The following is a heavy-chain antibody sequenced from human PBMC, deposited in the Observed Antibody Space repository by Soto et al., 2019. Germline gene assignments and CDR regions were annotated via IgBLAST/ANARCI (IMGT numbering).Heavy chain of an antibody. CDR1: GFTFSSYA. CDR3: ARHKRDLRFLEWSYYFDY. CDR2: ISYDGSNK. D-gene: IGHD3-3*01. Sequence: QVQLVESGGGVVQPGRSLRLSCAASGFTFSSYAIHWVRQAPGKGLEGGALISYDGSNKYYADSVKGRFTISRDNSKNTLYLQMNSLRAEDTAVYYCARHKRDLRFLEWSYYFDYWGQGTLVTVSS. V-gene: IGHV3-30-3*01. J-gene: IGHJ4*02.